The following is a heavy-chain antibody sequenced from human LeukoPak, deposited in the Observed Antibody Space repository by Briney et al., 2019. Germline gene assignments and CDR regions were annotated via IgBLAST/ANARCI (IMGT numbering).Heavy chain of an antibody. V-gene: IGHV3-23*01. J-gene: IGHJ4*02. CDR3: ATLGVYSGSYLDY. CDR2: ISGNGDST. Sequence: GGSLRLSCAASGFTFRSYAMSWVRQAPGKGLEWVSGISGNGDSTYYADSVKGRFTISGDNSKNTLYLQMNSLRAEDTAVYYCATLGVYSGSYLDYWGQGTLVTVSS. D-gene: IGHD1-26*01. CDR1: GFTFRSYA.